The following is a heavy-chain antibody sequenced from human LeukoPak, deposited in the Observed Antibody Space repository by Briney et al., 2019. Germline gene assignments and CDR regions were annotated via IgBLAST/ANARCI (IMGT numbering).Heavy chain of an antibody. CDR2: IIPIFGTA. J-gene: IGHJ4*02. D-gene: IGHD6-19*01. CDR3: ARGLEGLVQSSFFDY. V-gene: IGHV1-69*13. Sequence: GALVKVSCKASGGTFSSYAISWVRQAPGQGLEWMGGIIPIFGTANYAQKFQGRVTITADESTSTAYMELSSLRSEDTAVYYCARGLEGLVQSSFFDYWGQGTLVTVSS. CDR1: GGTFSSYA.